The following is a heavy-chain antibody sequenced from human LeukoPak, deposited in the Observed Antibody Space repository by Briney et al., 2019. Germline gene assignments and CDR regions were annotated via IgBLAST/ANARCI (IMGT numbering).Heavy chain of an antibody. CDR2: INAGNGNT. CDR3: ARAMTTVVTPGSY. D-gene: IGHD4-23*01. CDR1: GYTFTSYA. J-gene: IGHJ4*02. Sequence: ASVKVSCKASGYTFTSYAMHWVRQAPGQRLEWMGWINAGNGNTKYSQKFQGRVTMTRDTSTSTVYIELSSLRSEDTAVYYCARAMTTVVTPGSYWGQGTLVTVSS. V-gene: IGHV1-3*01.